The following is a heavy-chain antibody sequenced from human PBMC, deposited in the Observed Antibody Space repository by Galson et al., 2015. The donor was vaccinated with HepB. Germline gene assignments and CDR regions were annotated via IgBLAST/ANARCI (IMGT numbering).Heavy chain of an antibody. J-gene: IGHJ4*02. CDR2: ISSNGDTT. D-gene: IGHD3-10*01. CDR1: EFTLSNYA. CDR3: AKAMSGSYGKLDF. V-gene: IGHV3-23*01. Sequence: SLRLSCAASEFTLSNYAVNWVRQAPGKGLEWVSTISSNGDTTYHADSVKGRFTISRDNSKNTVSLQMSSLRVEDTAVYYCAKAMSGSYGKLDFWGQGTLVTVSS.